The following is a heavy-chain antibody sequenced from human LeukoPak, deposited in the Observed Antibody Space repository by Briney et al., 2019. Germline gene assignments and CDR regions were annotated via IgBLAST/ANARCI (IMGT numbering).Heavy chain of an antibody. J-gene: IGHJ4*02. V-gene: IGHV4-39*07. CDR2: IYYSGST. CDR1: GGSISSNSYY. CDR3: ARVAVTPGFDY. Sequence: SETLSLTCAVSGGSISSNSYYWGWIRQPPGKGLEWIGSIYYSGSTYYNPSLKSRVTISVDTSKNQFSLKLSSVTAADTAVYYCARVAVTPGFDYWGQGTLVTVSS. D-gene: IGHD4-23*01.